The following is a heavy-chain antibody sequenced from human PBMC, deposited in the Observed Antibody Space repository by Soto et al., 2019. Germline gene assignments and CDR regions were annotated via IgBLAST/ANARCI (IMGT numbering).Heavy chain of an antibody. D-gene: IGHD5-12*01. CDR1: GLSFSNYS. CDR2: ISGSADTT. J-gene: IGHJ4*02. V-gene: IGHV3-23*01. CDR3: AKGPVATIPPRLDY. Sequence: GGSLRLSCAASGLSFSNYSMSWVRQAPGKGLEWVSAISGSADTTHYADSVKGRFTISRDNSKNTLYLQMNSLRADDTAVYYCAKGPVATIPPRLDYWGQGILVTVSS.